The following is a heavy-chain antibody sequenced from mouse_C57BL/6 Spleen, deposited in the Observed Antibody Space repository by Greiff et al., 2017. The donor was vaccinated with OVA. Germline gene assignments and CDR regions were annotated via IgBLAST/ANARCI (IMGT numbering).Heavy chain of an antibody. Sequence: VQLQQPGPELVKPGASVKISCKASGYAFSSSWMNWVKQRPGKGLEWIGRIYPGDGDTNYNGKFKGKATLTADKSSSTAYMQLSSLTSEDSAVYFCARYGKGDFDYWGQGTTLTVSS. CDR2: IYPGDGDT. CDR3: ARYGKGDFDY. J-gene: IGHJ2*01. V-gene: IGHV1-82*01. CDR1: GYAFSSSW. D-gene: IGHD2-1*01.